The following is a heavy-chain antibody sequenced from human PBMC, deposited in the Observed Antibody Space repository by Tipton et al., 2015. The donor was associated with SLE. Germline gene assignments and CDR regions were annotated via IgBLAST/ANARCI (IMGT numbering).Heavy chain of an antibody. CDR1: GGSFSGYY. CDR3: ARDPGAFDI. V-gene: IGHV4-34*01. CDR2: INHSGIT. J-gene: IGHJ3*02. Sequence: TLSLTCAVYGGSFSGYYWSWIRQPPGKGLEWIGEINHSGITNYNPSLKSRVTISVDTSKNQFSLKLSSVTAADTAVYYCARDPGAFDIWGQGTMVTVSS.